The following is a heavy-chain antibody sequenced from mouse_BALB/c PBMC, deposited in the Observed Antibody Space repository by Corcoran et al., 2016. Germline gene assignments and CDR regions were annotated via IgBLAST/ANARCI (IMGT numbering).Heavy chain of an antibody. D-gene: IGHD1-1*01. CDR1: GYTFTSYV. V-gene: IGHV1S136*01. J-gene: IGHJ1*01. Sequence: EVQLQQSGPELVKPGASVKMSCKASGYTFTSYVMHWVKQKPGQGLEWIGYINPYNDGTKYNEKFKGKATLTSDKSSSTAYMELSSMTSEDSAVYYCARSYYGSSNWYIDVWGAGTTVTVSS. CDR3: ARSYYGSSNWYIDV. CDR2: INPYNDGT.